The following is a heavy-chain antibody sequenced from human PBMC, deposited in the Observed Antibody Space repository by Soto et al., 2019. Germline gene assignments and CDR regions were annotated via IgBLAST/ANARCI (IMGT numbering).Heavy chain of an antibody. CDR3: AREVQVHTPDFVY. D-gene: IGHD3-10*01. CDR2: ISPMFGAA. Sequence: QVQLVQSGAEMKKPGSSVKVSCQSSGGTFNTYAMNWMRQAPGQGPEWMGDISPMFGAANYAPKFQGRVTITADESTGTSYMQMSSLTSADTALYFCAREVQVHTPDFVYWGQGTLVTVSS. V-gene: IGHV1-69*19. J-gene: IGHJ4*02. CDR1: GGTFNTYA.